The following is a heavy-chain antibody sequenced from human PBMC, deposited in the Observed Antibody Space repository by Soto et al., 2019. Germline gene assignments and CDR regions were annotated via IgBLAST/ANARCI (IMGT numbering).Heavy chain of an antibody. D-gene: IGHD2-21*01. CDR3: ARQPTTGDTDLWFDP. J-gene: IGHJ5*02. Sequence: PSETLSLTCTVSGGSISSHYWSWIRQPPGKGLEWIGYIYHSGSTNYNPSLTSRVTVSVDTSKNQFSLKLRSVTAADTAVYYCARQPTTGDTDLWFDPWGQGTLVTVSS. CDR1: GGSISSHY. CDR2: IYHSGST. V-gene: IGHV4-59*08.